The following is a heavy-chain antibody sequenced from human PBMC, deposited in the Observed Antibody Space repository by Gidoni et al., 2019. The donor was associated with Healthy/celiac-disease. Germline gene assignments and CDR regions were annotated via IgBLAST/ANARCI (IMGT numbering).Heavy chain of an antibody. CDR2: ISSSGSTI. CDR1: GFPFSESS. Sequence: QVQLVESGGGLVKPGGSLRLSCAASGFPFSESSRRWIRQAPGKGLEWVSYISSSGSTIYYADSVKGRFTISRDNAKNSLYLQMNSLRAEDTAVYYCARDFNGDYVYYYYYYMDVWGKGTTVTVSS. CDR3: ARDFNGDYVYYYYYYMDV. J-gene: IGHJ6*03. D-gene: IGHD4-17*01. V-gene: IGHV3-11*01.